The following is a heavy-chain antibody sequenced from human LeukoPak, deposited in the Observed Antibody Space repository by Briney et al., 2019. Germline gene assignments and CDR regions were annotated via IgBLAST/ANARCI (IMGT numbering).Heavy chain of an antibody. CDR3: ARVPDSGYDFDY. CDR1: GYTFTSYG. Sequence: VASVKVSCKASGYTFTSYGISWVRQAPGQGLEWMGWISAYNGNTNYAQKLQGRVTMTTDTSTSTAYMELRSLRSDDTAAYYCARVPDSGYDFDYWGQGTLVTVSS. J-gene: IGHJ4*02. CDR2: ISAYNGNT. D-gene: IGHD5-12*01. V-gene: IGHV1-18*01.